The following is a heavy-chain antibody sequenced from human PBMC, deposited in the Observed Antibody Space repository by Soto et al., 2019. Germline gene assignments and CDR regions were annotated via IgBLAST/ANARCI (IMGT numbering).Heavy chain of an antibody. Sequence: SETLSLTCTVSGGSISSYYWSWIRQPPGKGLEWIGYIYYSGSTNYNPSLKSRVTISVDTSKNQFSLKLSSVTAADTAVYYCARVTRYDFWSGYYTRPDYYYYGMDVWGQGTTVTVSS. J-gene: IGHJ6*02. CDR3: ARVTRYDFWSGYYTRPDYYYYGMDV. D-gene: IGHD3-3*01. CDR1: GGSISSYY. CDR2: IYYSGST. V-gene: IGHV4-59*01.